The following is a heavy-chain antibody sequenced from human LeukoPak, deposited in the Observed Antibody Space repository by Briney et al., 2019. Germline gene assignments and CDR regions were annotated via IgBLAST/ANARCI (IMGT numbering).Heavy chain of an antibody. CDR1: GFSFGSYA. V-gene: IGHV3-23*01. D-gene: IGHD3-10*01. J-gene: IGHJ2*01. CDR2: ISGSGGST. CDR3: AKVPATSPYQNWYFDL. Sequence: GRSLRLSCAASGFSFGSYAMSWVRQAPGKGLEWVSAISGSGGSTYYADSVTGRFTISRDNSENTLYLQVNSLRAEDTAVYYCAKVPATSPYQNWYFDLWGRGTLVTVSS.